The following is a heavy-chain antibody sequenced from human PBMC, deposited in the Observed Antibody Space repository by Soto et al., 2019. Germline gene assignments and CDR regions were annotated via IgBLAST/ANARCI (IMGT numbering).Heavy chain of an antibody. Sequence: SETLSLTCAVYVGSFSCYYWIWIRQPPGKGLEWIGEINHSGSTNYNPSLKSRVTISVDTSKNQFSLKLSSVTAADTAVYYCARGLVLRYFDWLLSHYYYGMDVWGQGTTVTVSS. CDR1: VGSFSCYY. V-gene: IGHV4-34*01. CDR3: ARGLVLRYFDWLLSHYYYGMDV. CDR2: INHSGST. J-gene: IGHJ6*02. D-gene: IGHD3-9*01.